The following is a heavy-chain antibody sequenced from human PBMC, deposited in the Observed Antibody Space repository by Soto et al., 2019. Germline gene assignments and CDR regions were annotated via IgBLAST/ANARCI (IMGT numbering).Heavy chain of an antibody. CDR3: ARGSTDSSGWYFYYYGMDV. Sequence: ASVKVSCKVSGYTFTSYGISWVRQAPGQGLEWMGWISAYNGNTNYAQKLQGRVTMTTDTSTSTAYMELRSLRSDDTAVYYCARGSTDSSGWYFYYYGMDVWGQGTTVTVSS. D-gene: IGHD6-19*01. J-gene: IGHJ6*02. CDR2: ISAYNGNT. CDR1: GYTFTSYG. V-gene: IGHV1-18*01.